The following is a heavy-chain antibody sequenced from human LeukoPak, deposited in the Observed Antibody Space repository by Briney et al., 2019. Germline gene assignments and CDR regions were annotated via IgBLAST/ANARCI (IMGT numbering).Heavy chain of an antibody. D-gene: IGHD3-22*01. CDR1: GFTFSSYA. Sequence: PGGSLRLSCAASGFTFSSYAMSWVRQAPGKGLEWVSAISGSGGSTYYADSVKGRFTISRDNSKNTLYLQMNSLRAEDTAVYYCAKAHYDYYDSSGYLYWGQGTLVTVSS. CDR3: AKAHYDYYDSSGYLY. V-gene: IGHV3-23*01. J-gene: IGHJ4*02. CDR2: ISGSGGST.